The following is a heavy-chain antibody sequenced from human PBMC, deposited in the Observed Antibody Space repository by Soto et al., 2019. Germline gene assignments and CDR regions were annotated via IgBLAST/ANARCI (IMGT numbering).Heavy chain of an antibody. CDR1: VFTFSSYA. CDR2: ISGSGGST. D-gene: IGHD3-3*01. V-gene: IGHV3-23*01. CDR3: AKDPASWDYDFWSGYYTAGKYYFDY. J-gene: IGHJ4*02. Sequence: GGSLRLSCAASVFTFSSYAMSWVRQAPGKGLEWVSAISGSGGSTYYADSVKGRFTISRDNSKNTLYLQMNSLRAEDTAVYYCAKDPASWDYDFWSGYYTAGKYYFDYWGQGTLVTVSS.